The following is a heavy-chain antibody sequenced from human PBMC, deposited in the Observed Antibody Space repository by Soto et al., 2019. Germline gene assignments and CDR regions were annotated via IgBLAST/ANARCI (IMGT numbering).Heavy chain of an antibody. D-gene: IGHD3-16*01. V-gene: IGHV4-30-2*01. Sequence: SETLSLTCAVSGGSISSGGYSWSWIRQPPGKGLEWIGYIYHSGSTYYNPSLKSRVTISVDTSKNQFSLKLSSVTAADTAVYYCARLWGWSVDYWSQGTLVTVSS. CDR3: ARLWGWSVDY. CDR2: IYHSGST. CDR1: GGSISSGGYS. J-gene: IGHJ4*02.